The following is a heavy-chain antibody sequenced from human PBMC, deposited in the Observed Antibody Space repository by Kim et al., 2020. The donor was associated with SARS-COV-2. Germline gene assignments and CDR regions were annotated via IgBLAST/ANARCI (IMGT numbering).Heavy chain of an antibody. Sequence: SVKVSCKASGGTFSSYAISWVRQAPGQGLEWMGGIIPIFGTANYAQKFQGRVTITADKSTSTAYMELSSLRSEDTAVYYCARGYCSGGSCSGDSAFDIWGQGTMVTVSS. CDR1: GGTFSSYA. J-gene: IGHJ3*02. CDR2: IIPIFGTA. CDR3: ARGYCSGGSCSGDSAFDI. V-gene: IGHV1-69*06. D-gene: IGHD2-15*01.